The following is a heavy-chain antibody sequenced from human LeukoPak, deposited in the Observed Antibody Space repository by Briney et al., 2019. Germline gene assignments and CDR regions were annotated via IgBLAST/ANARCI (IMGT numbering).Heavy chain of an antibody. CDR2: IKQDGSEK. V-gene: IGHV3-7*03. J-gene: IGHJ5*02. Sequence: GGSLRLSCAASGFTFSSYWMSWVRQAPGKGLEWVANIKQDGSEKYFVDSVKGRFTISRDNAKNSLYLQMNSLRAEDTAVYYCARELRNNWFDPWGQGTLVTVSS. CDR3: ARELRNNWFDP. CDR1: GFTFSSYW.